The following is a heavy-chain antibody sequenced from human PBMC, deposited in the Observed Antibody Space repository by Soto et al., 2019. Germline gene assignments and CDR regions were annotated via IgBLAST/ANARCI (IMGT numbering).Heavy chain of an antibody. CDR2: IYWDDDK. CDR1: GFSLSTSGVG. J-gene: IGHJ4*02. V-gene: IGHV2-5*02. CDR3: AHSKDILVVVAATYSAY. D-gene: IGHD2-15*01. Sequence: QITLKESGPTLVKPTQTLTLTCTFSGFSLSTSGVGVGWIRQPPGKALEWLALIYWDDDKRYSPSLKSRLTSTKDTSKYQLVLTMANMEPVDTATYYCAHSKDILVVVAATYSAYWGQGTLVTVSS.